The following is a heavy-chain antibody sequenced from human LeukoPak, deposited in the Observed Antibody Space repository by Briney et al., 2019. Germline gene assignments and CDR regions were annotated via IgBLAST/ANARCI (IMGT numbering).Heavy chain of an antibody. CDR1: GGSISSYY. V-gene: IGHV4-59*01. D-gene: IGHD1-26*01. CDR2: IYYSGST. J-gene: IGHJ4*02. Sequence: PSETLSLTCTVSGGSISSYYWSWIRQPPGKGLEWIGYIYYSGSTNYNPSLKSRVTISVDTSKNQFSLKLSSVTAADTAVYYRARDRRPNSGSFSGSFDYWGQGTLVTVSS. CDR3: ARDRRPNSGSFSGSFDY.